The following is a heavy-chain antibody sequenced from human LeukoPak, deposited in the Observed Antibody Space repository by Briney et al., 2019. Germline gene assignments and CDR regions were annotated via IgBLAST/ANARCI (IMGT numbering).Heavy chain of an antibody. CDR1: GFTFSSYE. V-gene: IGHV4-34*01. D-gene: IGHD3-9*01. Sequence: GSLRLSCAASGFTFSSYEMNWVRQPPGKGLEWIGEINHSGSTNYNPSLKSRVTISVDTSKNQFSLKLSSVTAADTAVYYCARAATGKNILTGSQSFRHYYYYMDVWGKGTTVTVSS. CDR3: ARAATGKNILTGSQSFRHYYYYMDV. J-gene: IGHJ6*03. CDR2: INHSGST.